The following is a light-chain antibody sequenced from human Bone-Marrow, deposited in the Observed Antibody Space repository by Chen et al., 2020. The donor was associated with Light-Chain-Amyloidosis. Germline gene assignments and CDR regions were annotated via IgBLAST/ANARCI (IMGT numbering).Light chain of an antibody. CDR3: QVWDRSSDRPV. Sequence: SYVLTQPSSVSVAPGQTATIACGGNNIGSKSVHWYQQTPGQAPLLVVYDDSDRPSGIPDRLSGSNSGNTATLTISRVEAGDEADYYCQVWDRSSDRPVFGGGTKLTVL. J-gene: IGLJ3*02. CDR2: DDS. V-gene: IGLV3-21*02. CDR1: NIGSKS.